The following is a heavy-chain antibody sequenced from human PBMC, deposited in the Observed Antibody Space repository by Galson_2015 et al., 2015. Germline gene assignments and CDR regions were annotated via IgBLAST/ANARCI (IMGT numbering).Heavy chain of an antibody. V-gene: IGHV3-15*01. J-gene: IGHJ5*01. CDR3: TRDSNGGSDS. Sequence: GHIKSKTDGGTTDYAAPVKGRFTISRDDSKNTLYLQVNSLKTENTAVYYCTRDSNGGSDSWGQGTLVNVSS. CDR2: IKSKTDGGTT. D-gene: IGHD2-15*01.